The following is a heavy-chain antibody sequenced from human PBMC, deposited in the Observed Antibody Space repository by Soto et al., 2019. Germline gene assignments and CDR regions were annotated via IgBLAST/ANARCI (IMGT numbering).Heavy chain of an antibody. CDR1: GGSISSYY. V-gene: IGHV4-59*12. Sequence: SETLSLTCTVSGGSISSYYWSWIRQPPGKGLEWIGYIYYSGSTNYNPSLKSRVTISVDTSKNQFSLKLSSVTAADTAVYYCARDPGIAVAGPRIDDWGQGTRVTVSS. CDR2: IYYSGST. J-gene: IGHJ4*02. CDR3: ARDPGIAVAGPRIDD. D-gene: IGHD6-19*01.